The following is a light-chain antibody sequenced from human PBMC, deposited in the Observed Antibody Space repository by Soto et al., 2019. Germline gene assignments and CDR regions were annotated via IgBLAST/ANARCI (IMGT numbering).Light chain of an antibody. Sequence: DIVMTQSPLSLPVTPGEPASISCRSSQSLLNRNGQNCLDWYLQKPGQSPQLLIHMGFIRASGVPDMFSGSGSRTYFTLTISRVEAEDVGVYYCMQALESPPTFGGGTKVKI. J-gene: IGKJ4*01. V-gene: IGKV2-28*01. CDR1: QSLLNRNGQNC. CDR3: MQALESPPT. CDR2: MGF.